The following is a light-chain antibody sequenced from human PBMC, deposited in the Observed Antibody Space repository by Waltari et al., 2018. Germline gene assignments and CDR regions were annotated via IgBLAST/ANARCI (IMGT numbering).Light chain of an antibody. CDR3: AAWDDSLRGAV. CDR1: PSNIGSNY. J-gene: IGLJ1*01. V-gene: IGLV1-47*01. Sequence: QSVLTQPPSASGTPGQRVTLSCSGSPSNIGSNYVSWYQHLPGMAPKLLISRNKPRPSGVSDRFSASKSGTSASLAISGLRSDDEAEYYCAAWDDSLRGAVFGTGTKVSVL. CDR2: RNK.